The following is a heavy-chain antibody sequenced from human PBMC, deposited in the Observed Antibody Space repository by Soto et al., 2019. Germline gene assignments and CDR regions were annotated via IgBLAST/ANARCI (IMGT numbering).Heavy chain of an antibody. J-gene: IGHJ4*02. CDR3: ARGGGDCYAY. V-gene: IGHV4-31*03. CDR1: GGSISSGGYY. CDR2: IYYSGST. D-gene: IGHD2-21*01. Sequence: SETLSLTCTVSGGSISSGGYYWSWIRQHPGRGLEWIGYIYYSGSTYYNPSLKSRVTISVDTSKNQFPLKLSSVTAADTAVYYCARGGGDCYAYWGQGTLVTVSS.